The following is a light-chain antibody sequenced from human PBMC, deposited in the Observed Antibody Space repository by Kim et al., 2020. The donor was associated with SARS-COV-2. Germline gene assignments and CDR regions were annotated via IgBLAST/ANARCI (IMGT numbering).Light chain of an antibody. Sequence: EIVVTQSPGTLSLSPGERATLSCRASQSVSNRYLAWYQQKPGQAPRLLIYGASNRATGIPDRFSGSGSGTDFALTISRLEPEDFAMYYCQQYGSSPITINGGTKVDIK. CDR2: GAS. CDR1: QSVSNRY. V-gene: IGKV3-20*01. CDR3: QQYGSSPIT. J-gene: IGKJ4*01.